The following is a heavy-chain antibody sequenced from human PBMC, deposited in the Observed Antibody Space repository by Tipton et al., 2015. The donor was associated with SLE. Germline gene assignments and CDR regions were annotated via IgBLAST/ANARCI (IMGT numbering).Heavy chain of an antibody. Sequence: SLRLSCAASGFTFSSYSMNWVRQAPGKGLEWASSISSSSSYIYYADSVKGRFTISRDNAKNSLYLQMNSLRAEDTAVYYCARALPYYDFWSGYSYYFDYWGQGTLVTVSS. V-gene: IGHV3-21*01. J-gene: IGHJ4*02. D-gene: IGHD3-3*01. CDR3: ARALPYYDFWSGYSYYFDY. CDR1: GFTFSSYS. CDR2: ISSSSSYI.